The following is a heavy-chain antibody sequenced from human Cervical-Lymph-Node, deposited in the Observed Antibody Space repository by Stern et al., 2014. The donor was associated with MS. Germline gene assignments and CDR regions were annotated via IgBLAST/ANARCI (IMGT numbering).Heavy chain of an antibody. V-gene: IGHV3-21*06. D-gene: IGHD3-22*01. Sequence: EVQLVESGGGLVKPGGSLRLSCAASGFTFSTYSMNWVRQAPGKGLELVSGISSSSLYTNYADSMKGRFTISNGNAKSSLYLQLNSLRAEDTAVYYCARVKKDKESEFDSSGFDYWGQGTLVTVSS. CDR2: ISSSSLYT. CDR3: ARVKKDKESEFDSSGFDY. CDR1: GFTFSTYS. J-gene: IGHJ4*02.